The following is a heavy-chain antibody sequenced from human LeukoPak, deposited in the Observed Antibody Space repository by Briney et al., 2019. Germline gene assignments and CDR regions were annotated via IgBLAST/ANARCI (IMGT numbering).Heavy chain of an antibody. CDR2: INHSGST. V-gene: IGHV4-34*01. Sequence: SGTLSLTCAVYGGSFSGYYWSWIRQPPGRGLEWIGEINHSGSTNYNPSLKSRVTISVDTSKNQFSLKLSSVTAADTAVYYCARGGIADYYGSGSPFDYWGQGTLVTVSS. D-gene: IGHD3-10*01. CDR3: ARGGIADYYGSGSPFDY. CDR1: GGSFSGYY. J-gene: IGHJ4*02.